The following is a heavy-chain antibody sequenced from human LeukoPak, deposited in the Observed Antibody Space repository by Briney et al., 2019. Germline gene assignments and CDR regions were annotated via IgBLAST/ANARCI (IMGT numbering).Heavy chain of an antibody. Sequence: GSLRLSCAASGFTFSSYGMHWVRQAPGKGLEWVAVISYDGSNKYYADSVKGRFTISRDNSKNTLYLQMNSLRAEDTAVYYCSWGRYSGYDGGHWGQGTLVTVSS. CDR2: ISYDGSNK. CDR1: GFTFSSYG. D-gene: IGHD5-12*01. CDR3: SWGRYSGYDGGH. V-gene: IGHV3-30*03. J-gene: IGHJ4*02.